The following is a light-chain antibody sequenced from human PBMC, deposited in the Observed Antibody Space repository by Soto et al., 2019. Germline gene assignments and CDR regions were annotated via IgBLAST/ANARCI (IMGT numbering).Light chain of an antibody. V-gene: IGLV2-14*01. J-gene: IGLJ1*01. CDR3: SSYAGSSNV. CDR1: SSDVGGYKY. CDR2: EVT. Sequence: QSVLTQPASVSGSPGQSITISCTGTSSDVGGYKYVSWYQQHPGKAPKLMIYEVTNRPSGVSNRFSGSKSGNTASLTGSGLQAEDEADYYCSSYAGSSNVFGTGTKLTVL.